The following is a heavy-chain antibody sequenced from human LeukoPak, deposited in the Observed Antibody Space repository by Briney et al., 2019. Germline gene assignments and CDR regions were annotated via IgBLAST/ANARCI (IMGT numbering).Heavy chain of an antibody. CDR1: GFTFSSHA. CDR2: ISYDGSNK. V-gene: IGHV3-30-3*01. Sequence: GRSLRLSCAASGFTFSSHAMHWVRQAPSKGLEWVAVISYDGSNKYYADSVKGRFTISRDNSKNTLYLQMNSLRAEDTAVYYCARGISGLADYWGQGTLVTVSS. CDR3: ARGISGLADY. J-gene: IGHJ4*02. D-gene: IGHD1-14*01.